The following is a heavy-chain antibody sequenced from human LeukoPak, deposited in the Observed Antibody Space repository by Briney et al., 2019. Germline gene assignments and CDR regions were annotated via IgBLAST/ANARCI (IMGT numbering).Heavy chain of an antibody. J-gene: IGHJ4*02. V-gene: IGHV3-66*01. CDR2: IYAIGTT. CDR1: GSTVSSSY. D-gene: IGHD5-24*01. Sequence: GGSLRLSCTASGSTVSSSYMSWVRQAPGKGLEWVSLIYAIGTTYYADSVKGRFTISRDNSKNTVYLQMNSLRAEDTAVYYCARGSATATIQLDNWGQGTLVTVSS. CDR3: ARGSATATIQLDN.